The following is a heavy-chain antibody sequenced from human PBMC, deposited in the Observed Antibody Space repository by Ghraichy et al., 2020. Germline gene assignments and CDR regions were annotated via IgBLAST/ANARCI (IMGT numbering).Heavy chain of an antibody. CDR3: AKEPPNSGSYYQS. V-gene: IGHV3-43*01. J-gene: IGHJ5*02. CDR2: ISWDGGST. D-gene: IGHD3-10*01. Sequence: GGSLRLSCAASGFTFDDYTMHWVRQAPGKGLEWVSLISWDGGSTYYADSVKGRFTISRDNSKNSLYLQMNSLRTEDTALYYCAKEPPNSGSYYQSWGQGTLVTVSS. CDR1: GFTFDDYT.